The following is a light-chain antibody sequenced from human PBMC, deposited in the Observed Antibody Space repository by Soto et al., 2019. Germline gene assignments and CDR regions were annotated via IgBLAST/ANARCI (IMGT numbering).Light chain of an antibody. Sequence: QSVLTQPPSASGTPGQRVTISCSGSRSNIGTNTVNWYQHLPGTAPQLLIYSDNQRPSGVPDRFSGSKSGTSASLAISGLQSEDEADYYCAAWDDSLNGLVVFGGGTKLTVL. V-gene: IGLV1-44*01. CDR3: AAWDDSLNGLVV. CDR2: SDN. J-gene: IGLJ2*01. CDR1: RSNIGTNT.